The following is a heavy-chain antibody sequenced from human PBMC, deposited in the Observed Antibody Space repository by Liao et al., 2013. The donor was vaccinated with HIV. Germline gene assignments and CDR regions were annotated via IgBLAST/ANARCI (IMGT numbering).Heavy chain of an antibody. CDR2: IYASGST. J-gene: IGHJ3*01. V-gene: IGHV4-4*07. D-gene: IGHD3-10*01. CDR1: GGSISSYY. CDR3: ARGGITMARTDGFDA. Sequence: VQLQESGPGLLKPSETLSLTCTVSGGSISSYYWNWIRQPAGKGLEWIGRIYASGSTNYNPSLKSRVTMSVDASKNLFSLRLSSVTAADTAVYFCARGGITMARTDGFDAWGRGTMVTVSS.